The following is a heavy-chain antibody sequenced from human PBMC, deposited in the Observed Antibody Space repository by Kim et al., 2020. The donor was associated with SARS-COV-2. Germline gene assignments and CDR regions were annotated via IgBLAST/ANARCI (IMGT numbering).Heavy chain of an antibody. CDR1: GFTFSSYA. D-gene: IGHD6-19*01. J-gene: IGHJ4*02. V-gene: IGHV3-23*01. CDR2: ISGSGGST. Sequence: GGSLRLSCAASGFTFSSYAMSWVRRAPGKGLEWVSAISGSGGSTYYADSVKGRFTISRDNSKNTLYLQMDSLRAEDTAVYYCAKDPLIAVAAQFDYWGQGTLVTVSS. CDR3: AKDPLIAVAAQFDY.